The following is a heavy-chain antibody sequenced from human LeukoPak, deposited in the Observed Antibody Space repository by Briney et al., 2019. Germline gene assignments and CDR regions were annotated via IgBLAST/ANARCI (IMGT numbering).Heavy chain of an antibody. CDR3: VKYAMDV. J-gene: IGHJ6*02. V-gene: IGHV3-7*01. CDR2: IKEDGSEK. Sequence: GGSLRLSCAASGLTFNKRWMIWVRQAPGEGLEWVVNIKEDGSEKYYVDSVKGRFTVSRDNAQHSLYLQMNSLRAEDTGVYYCVKYAMDVWGQGTTVTVSS. D-gene: IGHD2-2*01. CDR1: GLTFNKRW.